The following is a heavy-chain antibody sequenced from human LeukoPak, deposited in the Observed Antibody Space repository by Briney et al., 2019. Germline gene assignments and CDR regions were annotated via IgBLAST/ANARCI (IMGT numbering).Heavy chain of an antibody. J-gene: IGHJ4*02. D-gene: IGHD2-2*01. V-gene: IGHV1-2*02. CDR1: GYTFTGYY. CDR2: INPNSGGT. Sequence: GAPVKVSCKASGYTFTGYYMHWVRQAPGQGLEWMGWINPNSGGTNYAQKFQGRVTMTRDTSISTAYMELSRLRSDDTAVYYCARVLRCSSTSCHVDFDYWGQGTLVTVSS. CDR3: ARVLRCSSTSCHVDFDY.